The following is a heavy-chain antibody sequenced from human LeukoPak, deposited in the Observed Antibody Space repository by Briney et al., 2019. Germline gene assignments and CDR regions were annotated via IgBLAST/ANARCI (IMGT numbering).Heavy chain of an antibody. Sequence: SETLSLTCAVYGGSFSGYYWSWIRQPPGKGLEWIGEINHSGSTNYNPSLKSRVTISVDTSKNQFSLKLSSVTAADTAVYYCARGRPVLLWFGPNDAFDIWGQGTMVTVSS. CDR3: ARGRPVLLWFGPNDAFDI. V-gene: IGHV4-34*01. D-gene: IGHD3-10*01. J-gene: IGHJ3*02. CDR1: GGSFSGYY. CDR2: INHSGST.